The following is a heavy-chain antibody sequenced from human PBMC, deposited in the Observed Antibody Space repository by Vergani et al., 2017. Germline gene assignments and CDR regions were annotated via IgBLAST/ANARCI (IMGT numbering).Heavy chain of an antibody. V-gene: IGHV3-11*01. CDR1: GFTFSDHY. J-gene: IGHJ4*02. D-gene: IGHD4-11*01. CDR3: AKTNSNYEAMGSDIDY. Sequence: QVQLVESGGGLVKPGGSLRLSCAASGFTFSDHYMSWVRQAPGKGLEWISYMSSGDSIYYADSVKGRFTVSRDNTKNTLYLQMNSLRAEDTAVYYCAKTNSNYEAMGSDIDYWGQGTLVTVSS. CDR2: MSSGDSI.